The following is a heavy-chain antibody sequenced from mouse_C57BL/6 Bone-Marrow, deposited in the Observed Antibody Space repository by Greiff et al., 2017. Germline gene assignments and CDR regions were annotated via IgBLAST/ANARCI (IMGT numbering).Heavy chain of an antibody. V-gene: IGHV5-17*01. Sequence: EVKLEESGGGLVKPGGSLKLSCAASGFTFSDYGMHWVRQAPEKGLEWVAYISSGSSTIYYADTVKGRFTISRDNAKNTLFLQMTSLRSEDTAMYYCARGDYNYLYAMDYWGQGTSVTVSS. CDR2: ISSGSSTI. CDR3: ARGDYNYLYAMDY. CDR1: GFTFSDYG. D-gene: IGHD1-3*01. J-gene: IGHJ4*01.